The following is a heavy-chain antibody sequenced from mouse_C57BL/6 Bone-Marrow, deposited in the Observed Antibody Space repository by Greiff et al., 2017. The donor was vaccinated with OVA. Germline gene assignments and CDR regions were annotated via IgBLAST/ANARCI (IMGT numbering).Heavy chain of an antibody. CDR2: INYDGSST. Sequence: EVQLVESEGGLVQPGSSMKLSCTASGFTFSDYYMAWVRQVPEKGLEWVANINYDGSSTYYLDSLKSRFIISRDNAKNILYLQMSSLKSEDTATYYCARDPSNDWYFDVWGTGTTVTVSS. J-gene: IGHJ1*03. CDR3: ARDPSNDWYFDV. CDR1: GFTFSDYY. D-gene: IGHD2-10*02. V-gene: IGHV5-16*01.